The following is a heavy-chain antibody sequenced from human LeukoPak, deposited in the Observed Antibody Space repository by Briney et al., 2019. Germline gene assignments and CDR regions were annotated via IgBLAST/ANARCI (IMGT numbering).Heavy chain of an antibody. CDR3: ARGLPRDAFDI. CDR1: GGSISSYY. V-gene: IGHV4-59*12. J-gene: IGHJ3*02. Sequence: PSETLSLTCTVSGGSISSYYWSWIRQPPGKGLEWIGYIYYSGSTNYNPSLKSRVTISVDRSKNQFSLKLSSVTAADTAVYYCARGLPRDAFDIWGQGTMVTVSS. CDR2: IYYSGST.